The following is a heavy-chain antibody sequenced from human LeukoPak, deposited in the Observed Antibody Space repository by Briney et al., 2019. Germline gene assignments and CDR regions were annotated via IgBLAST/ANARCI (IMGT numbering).Heavy chain of an antibody. V-gene: IGHV1-18*01. CDR2: ISAFNGNT. Sequence: ASVKVSCKASGYTFTSYGISWVRQAPGQGLEWMGWISAFNGNTNYAQKLQGRVTMTTDTSTSTAYMELRSLRSDGTAMYYCARVATIYGCDYWGQGTLVTVSS. D-gene: IGHD5-12*01. J-gene: IGHJ4*02. CDR1: GYTFTSYG. CDR3: ARVATIYGCDY.